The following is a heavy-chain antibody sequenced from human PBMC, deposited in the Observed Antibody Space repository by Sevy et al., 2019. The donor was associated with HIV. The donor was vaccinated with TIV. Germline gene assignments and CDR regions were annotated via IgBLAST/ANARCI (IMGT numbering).Heavy chain of an antibody. CDR3: ARDDSDFWSGYYQIDY. V-gene: IGHV3-7*01. Sequence: GESLKISCAASGFTFSSYWMSWVRQAPGKGLEWVANIKQDGSEKYYVDSVKGRFTISRDNAKNSLYLQMNSLRAEDTAVYYCARDDSDFWSGYYQIDYWGQGTLVTVSS. D-gene: IGHD3-3*01. J-gene: IGHJ4*02. CDR2: IKQDGSEK. CDR1: GFTFSSYW.